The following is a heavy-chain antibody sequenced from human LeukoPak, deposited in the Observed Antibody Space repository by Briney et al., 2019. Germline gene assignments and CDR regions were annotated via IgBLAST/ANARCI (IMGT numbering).Heavy chain of an antibody. Sequence: PGGSLRLSCAASGFTFISSWMTWFRQAPGKGLDWVGRIRSTPDGGATDYAAPVKGRFTISRDDSKNTLYLQMSSLRTEDTAVYYCATDLHFGYCTATSCANYWGQGTLVTVSS. V-gene: IGHV3-15*07. CDR3: ATDLHFGYCTATSCANY. CDR2: IRSTPDGGAT. CDR1: GFTFISSW. J-gene: IGHJ4*02. D-gene: IGHD2-2*03.